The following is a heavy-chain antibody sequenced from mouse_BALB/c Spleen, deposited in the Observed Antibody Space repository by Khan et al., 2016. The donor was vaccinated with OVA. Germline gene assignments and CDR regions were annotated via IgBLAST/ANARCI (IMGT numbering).Heavy chain of an antibody. Sequence: VQLKESGGGLVKPGGSLKLSCAASGFTFSTYAMSWVRQTPEKRLEWVASISSDGDYTYYPDNVTGRFTISRVNAKNTLYLQMSSLRSEDTAIHYCARSPYGNFAYWGQGTLVTVSA. CDR3: ARSPYGNFAY. D-gene: IGHD2-1*01. CDR1: GFTFSTYA. CDR2: ISSDGDYT. J-gene: IGHJ3*01. V-gene: IGHV5-9-3*01.